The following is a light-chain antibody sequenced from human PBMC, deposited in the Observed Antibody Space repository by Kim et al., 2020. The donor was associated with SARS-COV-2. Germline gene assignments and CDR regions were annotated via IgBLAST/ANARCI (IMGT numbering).Light chain of an antibody. V-gene: IGKV1-12*01. CDR1: QGIRSW. CDR3: LQANDFPFI. J-gene: IGKJ3*01. CDR2: GAS. Sequence: DIQMTQSPSSVSASVGDRVTITCRASQGIRSWLAWYQQKPGKAPTLLIHGASTLQSGVPSRFSGSGSGTDFTLTISSLQPEDFATYYCLQANDFPFIFGPGTKVDIK.